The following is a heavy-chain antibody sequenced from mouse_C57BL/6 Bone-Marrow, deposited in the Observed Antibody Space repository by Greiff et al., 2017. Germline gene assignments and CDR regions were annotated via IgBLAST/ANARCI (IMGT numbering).Heavy chain of an antibody. J-gene: IGHJ2*01. D-gene: IGHD1-1*01. V-gene: IGHV1-50*01. CDR1: GYTFTSYW. CDR3: ASESYYYGSSGYFDY. Sequence: QVQLKQPGAELVKPGASVKLSCKASGYTFTSYWMQWVKQRPGQGLEWIGEIDPSDSYTNYNQKFKGKATLTVDTSSSTAYMQLSSLTSGDSAVYYCASESYYYGSSGYFDYWGQGTTLTVSS. CDR2: IDPSDSYT.